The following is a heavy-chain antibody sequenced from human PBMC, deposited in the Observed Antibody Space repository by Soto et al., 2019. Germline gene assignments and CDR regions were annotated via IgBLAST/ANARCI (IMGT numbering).Heavy chain of an antibody. CDR3: ARGNWNYVFGGSNVNSAIDY. CDR2: INHSGST. Sequence: ASETLSLPCSLPGGSITAHYWGWIPESPREGLEWIGEINHSGSTNYNPSLKSRVTISVDTSKNQFSLKLSSVTAADTAVYYCARGNWNYVFGGSNVNSAIDYWGQGTLVTVSS. J-gene: IGHJ4*02. CDR1: GGSITAHY. V-gene: IGHV4-34*01. D-gene: IGHD1-7*01.